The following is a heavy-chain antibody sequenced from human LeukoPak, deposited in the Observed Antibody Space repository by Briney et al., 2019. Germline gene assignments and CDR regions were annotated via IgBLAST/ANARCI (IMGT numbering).Heavy chain of an antibody. Sequence: GGSLRLSCAASGFSFSSNTMSWVRQAAGKGLEWVSGISGSGSSTYFADSVKGRFTISRDNSNDTLYLQMNSLRVEDTAVYYCAKEVSGSYSPTDYWGQETLVTVSS. CDR2: ISGSGSST. J-gene: IGHJ4*02. V-gene: IGHV3-23*01. CDR1: GFSFSSNT. D-gene: IGHD1-26*01. CDR3: AKEVSGSYSPTDY.